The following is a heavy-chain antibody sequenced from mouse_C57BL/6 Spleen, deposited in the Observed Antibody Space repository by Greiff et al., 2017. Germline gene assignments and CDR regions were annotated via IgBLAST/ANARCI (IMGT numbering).Heavy chain of an antibody. D-gene: IGHD1-1*01. CDR1: GYTFTDYE. CDR3: TRSYYGSSYGY. V-gene: IGHV1-15*01. CDR2: IDPETGGT. Sequence: VQLQQSGAELVRPGASVTLSCKASGYTFTDYEMHWVKQTPVHGLEWIGAIDPETGGTAYNQKCKGKAILTADKSSSTAYMELRSLTSEDSAVYYCTRSYYGSSYGYWGQGTTLTVSS. J-gene: IGHJ2*01.